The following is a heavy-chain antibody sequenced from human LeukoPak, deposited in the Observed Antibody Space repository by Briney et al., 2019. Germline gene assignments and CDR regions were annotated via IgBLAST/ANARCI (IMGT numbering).Heavy chain of an antibody. CDR2: VGWHGGSI. CDR1: GFMFDDYA. J-gene: IGHJ3*02. Sequence: GRSLRLSCVASGFMFDDYAIHWVRQAPGKGREWVSGVGWHGGSIGYADSVEGRFTVSRDNAKRSLYLQMNSLRAEDTALYYCTKDKSARSSYGDAFDIWGQGTVVTVSS. CDR3: TKDKSARSSYGDAFDI. D-gene: IGHD6-6*01. V-gene: IGHV3-9*01.